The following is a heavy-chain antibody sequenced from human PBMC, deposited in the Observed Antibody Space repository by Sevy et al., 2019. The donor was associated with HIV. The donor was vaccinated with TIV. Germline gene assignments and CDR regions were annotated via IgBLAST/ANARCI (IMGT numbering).Heavy chain of an antibody. Sequence: GGSLRLSCAASEFTFSSYWMSWVRQAPGKGLEWVANIKQDGSEKYYVDSVKGRFTISRDNAKNSLYLQMNSLRAEDTAVYYCARDFGYCSGGSCPDDAFDIWGQGTMVTVSS. CDR3: ARDFGYCSGGSCPDDAFDI. V-gene: IGHV3-7*01. CDR2: IKQDGSEK. D-gene: IGHD2-15*01. CDR1: EFTFSSYW. J-gene: IGHJ3*02.